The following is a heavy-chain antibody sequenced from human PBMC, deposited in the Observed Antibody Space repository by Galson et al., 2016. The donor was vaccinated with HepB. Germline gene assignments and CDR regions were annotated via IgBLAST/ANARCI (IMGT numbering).Heavy chain of an antibody. CDR2: IYYTGIT. CDR3: ARHSYDYISPFDY. V-gene: IGHV4-39*01. J-gene: IGHJ4*02. CDR1: GGSFISTSYY. Sequence: SETLSLTCTVSGGSFISTSYYWGWIRQSPGKGLEWIGTIYYTGITYYNPSLKSRVTISVDMSRNQFSLKLTSVTAADTALYYCARHSYDYISPFDYWGQGTLVTVSS. D-gene: IGHD3-16*01.